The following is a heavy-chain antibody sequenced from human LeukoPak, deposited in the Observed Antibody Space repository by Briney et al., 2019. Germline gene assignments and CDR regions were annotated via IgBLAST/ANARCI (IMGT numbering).Heavy chain of an antibody. CDR1: GGSISSSSYY. Sequence: PSETLSLTCTVSGGSISSSSYYWGWIRQPPGKGLEWIGSIYYSGSTYYNPSLKSRVTISVDTSKNQFSLKLSSVTAADTAVYYCARYIAAAASFYFGYWGQGTLVTVSS. J-gene: IGHJ4*02. D-gene: IGHD6-13*01. CDR2: IYYSGST. V-gene: IGHV4-39*01. CDR3: ARYIAAAASFYFGY.